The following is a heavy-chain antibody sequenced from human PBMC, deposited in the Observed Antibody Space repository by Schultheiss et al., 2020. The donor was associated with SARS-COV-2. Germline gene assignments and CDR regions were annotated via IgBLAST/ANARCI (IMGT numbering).Heavy chain of an antibody. D-gene: IGHD3-22*01. CDR2: INSDGSST. V-gene: IGHV3-74*01. CDR1: GFTFSSYA. J-gene: IGHJ4*02. CDR3: AKGQYYYDSSGYYGPFDY. Sequence: GGSLRLSCAASGFTFSSYAMSWVRQAPGKGLVWVSRINSDGSSTSYADSVKGRFTISRDNAKNTLYLQMNSLRAEDTAVYYCAKGQYYYDSSGYYGPFDYWGQGTLVTVSS.